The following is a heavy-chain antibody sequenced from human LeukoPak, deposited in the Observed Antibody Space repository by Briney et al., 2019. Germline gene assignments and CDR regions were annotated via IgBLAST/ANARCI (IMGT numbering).Heavy chain of an antibody. CDR1: GGSITTYY. Sequence: SETLSLTCTVSGGSITTYYWTWNRQPPGKGLEWIGYINYSGSTNYNPSLKSRVTISVDTSKNQFSLKLSSVTAADTAVYYCARHDNRGYYSLQYWGQGALVTVSS. J-gene: IGHJ4*02. CDR3: ARHDNRGYYSLQY. V-gene: IGHV4-59*08. CDR2: INYSGST. D-gene: IGHD3-22*01.